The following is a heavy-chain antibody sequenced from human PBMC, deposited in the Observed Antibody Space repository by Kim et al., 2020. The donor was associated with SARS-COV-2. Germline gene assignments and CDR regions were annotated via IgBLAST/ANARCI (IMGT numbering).Heavy chain of an antibody. CDR2: ISGSGGST. J-gene: IGHJ4*02. Sequence: GGSLRLSCAASGFTFSSYAMSWVRQAPGKGLEWVSAISGSGGSTYYADSVKGRFTISRDNSKNTLYLQMNSLRAEDTAVYYCAKEIAVYYYDSSGYFLYWGQGTLVTVSS. CDR3: AKEIAVYYYDSSGYFLY. V-gene: IGHV3-23*01. D-gene: IGHD3-22*01. CDR1: GFTFSSYA.